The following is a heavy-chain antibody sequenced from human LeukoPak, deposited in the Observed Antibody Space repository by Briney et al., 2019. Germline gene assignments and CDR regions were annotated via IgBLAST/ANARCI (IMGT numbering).Heavy chain of an antibody. J-gene: IGHJ6*02. D-gene: IGHD1-14*01. CDR2: ISGSGDST. CDR3: VRRAAVRGMDF. CDR1: GFIFDTLT. Sequence: GGSLRLSCTASGFIFDTLTLTWVRQAPGKGLEWVASISGSGDSTNYGDSAKGRFTISRDNFKRTVHLEMSNLRADDTAMYYCVRRAAVRGMDFWGLGTTVIVSS. V-gene: IGHV3-23*01.